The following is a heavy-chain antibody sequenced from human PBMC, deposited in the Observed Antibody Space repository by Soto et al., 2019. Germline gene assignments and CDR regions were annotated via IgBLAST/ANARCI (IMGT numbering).Heavy chain of an antibody. J-gene: IGHJ5*02. CDR3: ARDKGWQHLYNWFDP. D-gene: IGHD6-13*01. Sequence: SETLSLTCTVSGVTISSYYWRWIRQPPGKGLEWIGYIYYSGSTNYNPSLKSRVTISVDTSKNQFSLKLSSVTAADTAGYYGARDKGWQHLYNWFDPWGQGTLVTVSS. CDR1: GVTISSYY. CDR2: IYYSGST. V-gene: IGHV4-59*01.